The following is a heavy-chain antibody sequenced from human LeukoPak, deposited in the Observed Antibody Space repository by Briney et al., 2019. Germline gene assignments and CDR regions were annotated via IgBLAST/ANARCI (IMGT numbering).Heavy chain of an antibody. J-gene: IGHJ4*02. CDR3: ARVEYYYDSSGYFPPDY. Sequence: SVKASCKLSGYTSTSVGISWVRQAARHGRGWMGWMSAYNGNTNYAQKLQSRVTMTTDTSTSTAYMKLRSLRSDDTAVYYCARVEYYYDSSGYFPPDYWGQGTLVTVSS. D-gene: IGHD3-22*01. V-gene: IGHV1-18*01. CDR2: MSAYNGNT. CDR1: GYTSTSVG.